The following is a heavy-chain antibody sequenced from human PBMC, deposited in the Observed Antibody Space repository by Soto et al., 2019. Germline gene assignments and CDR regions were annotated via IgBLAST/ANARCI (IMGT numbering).Heavy chain of an antibody. CDR3: ARYASSPRVRGVIGYYYYGMDV. J-gene: IGHJ6*02. V-gene: IGHV4-39*01. D-gene: IGHD3-10*01. CDR2: IYYSGST. CDR1: GGSISSSSYY. Sequence: SETLSLTCTVSGGSISSSSYYWGWIRQPPGKGLEWIGSIYYSGSTYYNPSLKSRVTISVDTSKNQFSLKLSSVTAADTAVYYCARYASSPRVRGVIGYYYYGMDVWGQGXTVTVYS.